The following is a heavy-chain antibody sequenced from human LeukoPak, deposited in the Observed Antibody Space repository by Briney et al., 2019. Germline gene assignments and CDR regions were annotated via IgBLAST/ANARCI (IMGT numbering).Heavy chain of an antibody. CDR1: GFTFSSYA. CDR3: AKVTTASSGRGSDY. CDR2: VGNGGDGT. Sequence: GGSLTLSCAASGFTFSSYAIAWVRQAPGKGLEWVSTVGNGGDGTYYADSVKGRFTISRDNSKNTLYLQMSSLRAEDTAVYYCAKVTTASSGRGSDYWGPGTLVTVSS. D-gene: IGHD6-19*01. J-gene: IGHJ4*02. V-gene: IGHV3-23*01.